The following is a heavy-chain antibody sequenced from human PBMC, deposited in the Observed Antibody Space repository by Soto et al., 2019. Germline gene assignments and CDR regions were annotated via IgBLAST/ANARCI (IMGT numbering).Heavy chain of an antibody. D-gene: IGHD3-10*01. CDR1: EFTFSSYA. CDR2: ITNSGGST. J-gene: IGHJ4*02. CDR3: AKGGSGNYYIFDY. V-gene: IGHV3-23*01. Sequence: GGSLRLSCAGSEFTFSSYAMSWVRQAPGKGLEWVSTITNSGGSTYYADSVRGRFTISRDNSKNTLFLQMNTLRAEDTALYYCAKGGSGNYYIFDYWGQGTLVTVSS.